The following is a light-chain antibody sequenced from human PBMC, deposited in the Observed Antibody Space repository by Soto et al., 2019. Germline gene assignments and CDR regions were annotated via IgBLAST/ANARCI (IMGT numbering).Light chain of an antibody. CDR3: QQYDSYPWT. J-gene: IGKJ1*01. Sequence: MTPSASTLSAIAWGRGPIICRASQSISSWLAWYQQKPGKAPKLLIYDASSLQSGVPSRFSGSGSGTEFTLTISDLQPDDFATYYCQQYDSYPWTFGQGTKVDIK. CDR1: QSISSW. V-gene: IGKV1-5*02. CDR2: DAS.